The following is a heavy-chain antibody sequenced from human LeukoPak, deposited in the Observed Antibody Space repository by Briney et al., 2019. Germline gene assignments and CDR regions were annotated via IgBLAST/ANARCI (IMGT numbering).Heavy chain of an antibody. Sequence: PSETLSLTCSVSGGSISSRSFHWGWIRQPPGKGPEWIGSIYYSGRTSYNPSVKSRVTISVDTSKNQFSLNLSSVTAADTAVYYCARRYTGTATYYYYYDYMDVWGKGTTVSISS. CDR3: ARRYTGTATYYYYYDYMDV. D-gene: IGHD1-14*01. J-gene: IGHJ6*03. CDR2: IYYSGRT. CDR1: GGSISSRSFH. V-gene: IGHV4-39*01.